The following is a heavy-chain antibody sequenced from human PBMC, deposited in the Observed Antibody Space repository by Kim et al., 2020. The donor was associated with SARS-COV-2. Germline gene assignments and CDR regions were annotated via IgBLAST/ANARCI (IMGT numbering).Heavy chain of an antibody. J-gene: IGHJ4*02. D-gene: IGHD2-21*01. Sequence: NYNPSLKSRVTISVDTSKNQFSLKLSSVTAADTAVYYCARSIPSSYATDYWGQGTLVTVSS. CDR3: ARSIPSSYATDY. V-gene: IGHV4-59*01.